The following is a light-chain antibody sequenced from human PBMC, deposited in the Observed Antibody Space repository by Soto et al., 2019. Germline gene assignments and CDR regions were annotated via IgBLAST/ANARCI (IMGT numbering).Light chain of an antibody. CDR2: DIS. J-gene: IGKJ3*01. CDR3: QHRTNWPRIFT. Sequence: EIVLTQSPATLSLSPGERATLSCRASQSVSRYLAWYQQRPGQAPRLLIYDISNRATGIPARFSGSGSGTEFTLTISSVESEDFAVYYGQHRTNWPRIFTFGPGTKVDIK. V-gene: IGKV3-11*01. CDR1: QSVSRY.